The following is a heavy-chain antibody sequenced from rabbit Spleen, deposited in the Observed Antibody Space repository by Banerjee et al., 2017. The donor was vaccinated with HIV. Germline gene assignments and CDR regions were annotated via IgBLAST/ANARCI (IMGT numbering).Heavy chain of an antibody. V-gene: IGHV1S45*01. Sequence: QEQLVESGGGLVQPEGSPTLTCTASRFSFSSSYWICWVRQAPGKGLEWIACIYAGSSNSTYYATWAKGRFTISKTSSTTVTLQLSSLTAADTATYFCVRDQAGDADYGPYYLNLWGPGTLVTVS. CDR2: IYAGSSNST. J-gene: IGHJ4*01. CDR1: RFSFSSSYW. D-gene: IGHD2-1*01. CDR3: VRDQAGDADYGPYYLNL.